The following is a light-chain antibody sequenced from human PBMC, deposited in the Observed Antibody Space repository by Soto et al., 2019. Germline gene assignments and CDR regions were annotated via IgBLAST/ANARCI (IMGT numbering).Light chain of an antibody. CDR3: QERSRWPRAT. Sequence: EIVLTQSPGTLSLSPGERATLSCRASQSVSSIYLAWYQQKPGQAPRLLIYGSSNRATGIPDRFSGSGSGTDFTLTISRLEPEDFAIYYCQERSRWPRATFGGGTKVEIK. J-gene: IGKJ4*01. V-gene: IGKV3D-20*02. CDR2: GSS. CDR1: QSVSSIY.